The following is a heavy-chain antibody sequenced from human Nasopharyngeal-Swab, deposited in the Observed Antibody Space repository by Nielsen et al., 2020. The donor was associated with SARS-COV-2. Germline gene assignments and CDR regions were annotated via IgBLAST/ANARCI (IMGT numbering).Heavy chain of an antibody. CDR1: GFTFSSYS. J-gene: IGHJ4*02. Sequence: GGSLRLSCAASGFTFSSYSMNWVRQAPGKGLERVSYISSSSSTIYYADSVKGRFTISRDNAKNSLYLQMNSLRAEDTAVYYCARGDYYDSSGYYTYWGQGTLVTVSS. CDR2: ISSSSSTI. CDR3: ARGDYYDSSGYYTY. V-gene: IGHV3-48*04. D-gene: IGHD3-22*01.